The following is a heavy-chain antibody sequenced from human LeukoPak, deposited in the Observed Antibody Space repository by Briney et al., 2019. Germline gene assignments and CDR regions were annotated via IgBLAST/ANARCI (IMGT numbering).Heavy chain of an antibody. V-gene: IGHV1-18*01. J-gene: IGHJ4*02. CDR2: VSTYNGNT. CDR1: GYTFTTYG. Sequence: ASVKVSCKASGYTFTTYGITWVRQAPGQGLEWMGWVSTYNGNTNYAQNLQDRVTVTTDTSTNTAYMELRSLRSDDTAVYFCARVAVAALYFDSWGQGTLVTVSS. CDR3: ARVAVAALYFDS. D-gene: IGHD6-19*01.